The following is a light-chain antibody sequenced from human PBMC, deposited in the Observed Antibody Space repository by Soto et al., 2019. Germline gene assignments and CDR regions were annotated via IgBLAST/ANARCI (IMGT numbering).Light chain of an antibody. CDR1: SSNIGAGFD. Sequence: QSVLTQPPSVSGAPGQRVTISCTGSSSNIGAGFDVHWYQQLPGTAPKLLIYVNNNRPSGVPDRFSGSKSGASASLAITGLQAEDEADYYCQSYDNSLVFGTGTKLTVL. V-gene: IGLV1-40*01. CDR3: QSYDNSLV. J-gene: IGLJ1*01. CDR2: VNN.